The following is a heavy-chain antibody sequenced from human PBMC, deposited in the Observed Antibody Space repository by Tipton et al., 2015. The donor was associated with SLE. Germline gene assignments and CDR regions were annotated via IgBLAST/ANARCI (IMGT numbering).Heavy chain of an antibody. Sequence: TLSLTCTVSGGSIGTYYWSWLRQPPGKGLEWIGYIYQSGSTTYNRSLKSRVTISVDTSKNQFSLKLTSVTAADTAVYYCARGGVGGYDYFDFWGQGTLVTVSS. J-gene: IGHJ4*02. D-gene: IGHD5-12*01. CDR1: GGSIGTYY. CDR3: ARGGVGGYDYFDF. CDR2: IYQSGST. V-gene: IGHV4-59*12.